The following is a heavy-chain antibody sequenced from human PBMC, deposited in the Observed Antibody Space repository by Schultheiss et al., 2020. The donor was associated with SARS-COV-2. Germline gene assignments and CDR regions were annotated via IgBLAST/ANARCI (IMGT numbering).Heavy chain of an antibody. V-gene: IGHV3-21*01. CDR3: LLGMDV. D-gene: IGHD3-16*01. Sequence: GESLKISCAASGFTFSSYSMNWVRQAPGKGLEWVSSISSSSSYTNYADSVKGRFTISRDNAKNSLYLQMNSLRAEDTAVYYCLLGMDVWGQGTTVTVSS. J-gene: IGHJ6*02. CDR2: ISSSSSYT. CDR1: GFTFSSYS.